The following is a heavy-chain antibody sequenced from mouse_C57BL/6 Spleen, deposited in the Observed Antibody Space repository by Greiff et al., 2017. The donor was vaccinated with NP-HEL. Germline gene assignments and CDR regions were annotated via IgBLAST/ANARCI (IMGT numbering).Heavy chain of an antibody. J-gene: IGHJ1*03. V-gene: IGHV2-2*01. D-gene: IGHD2-1*01. CDR1: GFSLTSYG. CDR2: IWSGGST. Sequence: QVQLQQSGPGLVQPSQSLSITCTVSGFSLTSYGVHWVRQSPGKGLEWLGVIWSGGSTDYNAAFISRLSISKDNSKSQVFFKMNSLQADDTAIYYCARKDYYGDWYFDVWGTGTTVTVSS. CDR3: ARKDYYGDWYFDV.